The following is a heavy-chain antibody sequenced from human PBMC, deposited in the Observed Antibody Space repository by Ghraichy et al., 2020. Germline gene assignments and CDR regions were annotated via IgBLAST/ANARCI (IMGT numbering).Heavy chain of an antibody. V-gene: IGHV4-39*01. CDR1: GGSISSSSYY. Sequence: SETLSLTCTVSGGSISSSSYYWGWVRQPPGKGLEWIANIYYSGSTYYNPSLKSRVTISVDTSKNQFSLKLSSVTAADTAVYYCARLSYYDSSGYRTWGQGTLVTVSS. D-gene: IGHD3-22*01. CDR2: IYYSGST. J-gene: IGHJ5*02. CDR3: ARLSYYDSSGYRT.